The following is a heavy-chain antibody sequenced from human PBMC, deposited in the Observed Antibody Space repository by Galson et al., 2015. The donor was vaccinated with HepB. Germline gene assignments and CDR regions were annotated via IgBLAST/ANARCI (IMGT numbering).Heavy chain of an antibody. J-gene: IGHJ6*02. CDR2: ISFDGNKN. Sequence: SLRLSCAASDMIFMSYAMYWVRQAPGKGLEWVAVISFDGNKNSLVDSVKGRFTVSRDNSQNTLFLQMNSLTVEDTGVYYCARSRPTRFHYYYGMDVWAKGPRSPSP. D-gene: IGHD1-1*01. V-gene: IGHV3-30*04. CDR1: DMIFMSYA. CDR3: ARSRPTRFHYYYGMDV.